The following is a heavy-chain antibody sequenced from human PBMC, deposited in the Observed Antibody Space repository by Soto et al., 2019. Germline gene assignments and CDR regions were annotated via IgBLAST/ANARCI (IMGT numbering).Heavy chain of an antibody. J-gene: IGHJ6*02. D-gene: IGHD3-16*01. CDR1: GYTFTSYY. V-gene: IGHV1-46*01. Sequence: GASVKVSCKASGYTFTSYYMHWVRQAPGQGLEWMGIINPSGGSTSYAQKFQGRVTMTRDTSTSTVYMELSSLRSEDTAVYYCARDRTGVSIFGGYDYYGMDVWGQGTTVTVSS. CDR2: INPSGGST. CDR3: ARDRTGVSIFGGYDYYGMDV.